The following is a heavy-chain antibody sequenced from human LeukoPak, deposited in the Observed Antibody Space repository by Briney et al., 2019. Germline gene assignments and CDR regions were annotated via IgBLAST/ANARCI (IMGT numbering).Heavy chain of an antibody. D-gene: IGHD3-9*01. CDR2: ITGSGDTT. CDR1: GFIFRNYA. CDR3: VKWGDYDILTGYYVPDF. V-gene: IGHV3-23*01. J-gene: IGHJ4*02. Sequence: GGSLRLSCAASGFIFRNYAMSWVRQAPGKGLEWVSAITGSGDTTFYADSVKGRFTITRDNSKNALYVEMNTLRAEDTAVYYCVKWGDYDILTGYYVPDFWGQGTLVTVSS.